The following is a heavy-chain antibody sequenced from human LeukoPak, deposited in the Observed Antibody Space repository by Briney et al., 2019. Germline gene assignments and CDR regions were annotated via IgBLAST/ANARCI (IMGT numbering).Heavy chain of an antibody. J-gene: IGHJ4*02. V-gene: IGHV4-4*02. CDR3: ARDGGAVAGIDY. CDR1: GGSISSSNW. D-gene: IGHD6-19*01. Sequence: PSETLSLTCAVSGGSISSSNWWSWVRPPPGKGLEWIGEIYHSGSTNYNPSLKSRVTISVDKSKNQFSLKLSSVTAADTAVYYCARDGGAVAGIDYWGQGTLVTVSS. CDR2: IYHSGST.